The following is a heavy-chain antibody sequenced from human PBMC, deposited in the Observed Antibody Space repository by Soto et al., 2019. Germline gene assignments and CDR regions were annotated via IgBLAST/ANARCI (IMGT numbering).Heavy chain of an antibody. Sequence: VQLVESGGGVVQPGRSLRLSCAASGFTFSDYAMHWVRQAPGKGLEWVAVVSHDGRNTHYADSVKGRFTISRDSSKNTFSLEMTSLRAEDTAVYYCAKGGRQWLVTSDFNYWGQGALVTVPS. CDR3: AKGGRQWLVTSDFNY. CDR2: VSHDGRNT. V-gene: IGHV3-30*18. J-gene: IGHJ4*02. D-gene: IGHD6-19*01. CDR1: GFTFSDYA.